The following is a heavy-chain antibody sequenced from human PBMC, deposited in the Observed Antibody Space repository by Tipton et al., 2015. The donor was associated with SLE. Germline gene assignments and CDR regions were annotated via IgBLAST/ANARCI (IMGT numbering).Heavy chain of an antibody. J-gene: IGHJ2*01. D-gene: IGHD3-10*01. CDR3: ARDPGNDQDYWYSDL. Sequence: LRLSCTVSGGSISSYYWSWIRQPPGKGLEWIGYIYYSGSTNYNPSLKSRVTISVDTSKNQFSLKLSSVTAADTAVYYCARDPGNDQDYWYSDLWGRGTLVTVSS. CDR1: GGSISSYY. CDR2: IYYSGST. V-gene: IGHV4-59*01.